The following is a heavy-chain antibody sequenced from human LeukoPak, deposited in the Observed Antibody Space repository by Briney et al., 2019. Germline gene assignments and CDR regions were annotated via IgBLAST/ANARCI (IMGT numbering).Heavy chain of an antibody. D-gene: IGHD1-26*01. V-gene: IGHV4-34*01. CDR2: INHSGST. Sequence: SETLSLTCAVYGGSFSGYYWSWIRQPPGKGLEWIGEINHSGSTNYNPSLKSRVTISVDTSKNQFSLKLSSLTAADTAFYYCARGGSHLRYYFDYWGQGTLVTVSS. CDR3: ARGGSHLRYYFDY. CDR1: GGSFSGYY. J-gene: IGHJ4*02.